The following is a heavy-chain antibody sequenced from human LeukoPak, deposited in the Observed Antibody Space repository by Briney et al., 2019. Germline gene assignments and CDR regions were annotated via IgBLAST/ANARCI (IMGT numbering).Heavy chain of an antibody. CDR3: AKDQLPFWSGRYYFDY. CDR1: GFTFSSYG. V-gene: IGHV3-30*02. D-gene: IGHD3-3*01. J-gene: IGHJ4*02. CDR2: IRYDGSNK. Sequence: PGGSLRLSCAASGFTFSSYGMHWVRQAPGKGLEWVAFIRYDGSNKYYADSVKGRFTISRDNSKNTLYLQMNSLRAEDTAVYYCAKDQLPFWSGRYYFDYWGQGTLVTVSS.